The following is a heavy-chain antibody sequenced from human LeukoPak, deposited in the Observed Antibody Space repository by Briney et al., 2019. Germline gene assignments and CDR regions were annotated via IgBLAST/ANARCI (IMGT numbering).Heavy chain of an antibody. J-gene: IGHJ4*02. CDR3: AKDHLFKQYYYGSGSYDC. D-gene: IGHD3-10*01. CDR2: ISGSGGST. CDR1: GFTFSSYA. Sequence: PGGSLRLSCEASGFTFSSYAMTWVRQAPGKGLEWVSAISGSGGSTYYADSVKGRFTISRDNSKNTLYLQMNSLRAEDTALYYCAKDHLFKQYYYGSGSYDCWGQGTLVTVSS. V-gene: IGHV3-23*01.